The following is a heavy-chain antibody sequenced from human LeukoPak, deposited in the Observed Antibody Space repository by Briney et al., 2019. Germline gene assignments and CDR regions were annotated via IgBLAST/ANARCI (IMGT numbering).Heavy chain of an antibody. CDR3: ARMRSALWFGEFTLGGFDP. D-gene: IGHD3-10*01. Sequence: PSETLSLTCTVSGGSISSGGYYWSWIRQHPGKGLEWIGYIYYSGSTYYNPSLKSRVTISVDTSKNQFSLKLSSVTAADTAVYYCARMRSALWFGEFTLGGFDPWGQGTLVTVSS. CDR1: GGSISSGGYY. CDR2: IYYSGST. V-gene: IGHV4-31*03. J-gene: IGHJ5*02.